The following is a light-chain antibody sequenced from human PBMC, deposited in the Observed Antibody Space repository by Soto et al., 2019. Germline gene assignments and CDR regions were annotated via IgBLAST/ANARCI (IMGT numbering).Light chain of an antibody. CDR3: QQRNVWPPVT. Sequence: EIVLTQSPGTLSLSPGERATLSFRASQSVSNNYLAWYQQKPGQAPRLLIYGAFNRATGIPARFSGSGSGTDFTLTISSLEPEDSAVYYCQQRNVWPPVTFGQGTRLEIK. J-gene: IGKJ5*01. V-gene: IGKV3-11*01. CDR1: QSVSNNY. CDR2: GAF.